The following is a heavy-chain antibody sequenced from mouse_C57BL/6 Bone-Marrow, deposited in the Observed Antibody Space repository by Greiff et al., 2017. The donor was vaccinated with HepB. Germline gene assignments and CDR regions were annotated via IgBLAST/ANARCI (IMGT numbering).Heavy chain of an antibody. CDR1: GYTFTSYW. J-gene: IGHJ2*01. V-gene: IGHV1-59*01. Sequence: QVQLQQPGAELVRPGTSVKLSCKASGYTFTSYWMHWVKQRPGHGLEWIGVIDPSDSYTNYNQKFKGKATLTVDTSSSTAYMQLSSLTSEDSAVYYCARSPLLRPFDYWGQGTTLTVSS. CDR2: IDPSDSYT. CDR3: ARSPLLRPFDY. D-gene: IGHD1-2*01.